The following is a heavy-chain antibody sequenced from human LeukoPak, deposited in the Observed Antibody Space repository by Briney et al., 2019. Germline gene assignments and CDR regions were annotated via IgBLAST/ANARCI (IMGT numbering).Heavy chain of an antibody. V-gene: IGHV1-46*01. CDR2: INPSGGST. CDR3: ARERLRFLEWLFNTRNWFDP. D-gene: IGHD3-3*01. J-gene: IGHJ5*02. CDR1: GYTFTSYG. Sequence: GASVKVSCKASGYTFTSYGISWVRQAPGQGLEWMGLINPSGGSTSYAQKFQGRVTMTRDTSTSTVYMELSSLRSEDTAVYYCARERLRFLEWLFNTRNWFDPWGQGTLVTVSS.